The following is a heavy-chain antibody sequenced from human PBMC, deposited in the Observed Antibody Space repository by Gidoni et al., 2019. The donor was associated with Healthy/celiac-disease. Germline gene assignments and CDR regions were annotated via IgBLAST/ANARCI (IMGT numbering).Heavy chain of an antibody. CDR2: SIPIFGTA. Sequence: QVQLVQSGAEVKKPGSSVQVSCKASGGTFSSYAISWVRQAPGQGLEWMGGSIPIFGTANYAQKFQGRVTITADKSTSTAYMELSSLRSEDTAVYYCARGYDFWSGSHNWFDPWGQGTLVTVSS. CDR3: ARGYDFWSGSHNWFDP. CDR1: GGTFSSYA. D-gene: IGHD3-3*01. V-gene: IGHV1-69*06. J-gene: IGHJ5*02.